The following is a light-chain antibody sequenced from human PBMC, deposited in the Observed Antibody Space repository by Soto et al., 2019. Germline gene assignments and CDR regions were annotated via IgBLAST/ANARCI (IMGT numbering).Light chain of an antibody. CDR2: LAS. CDR1: QNIDTS. J-gene: IGKJ1*01. CDR3: QKSYCNVPT. Sequence: DIQMTQSPASLSASVGDRVTITCRASQNIDTSLNWYQQKPGKSPKLLISLASTLHSGPPSGISGSGSGTEYTLTITNLQPEAFALYSCQKSYCNVPTFGQGTKVEVK. V-gene: IGKV1-39*01.